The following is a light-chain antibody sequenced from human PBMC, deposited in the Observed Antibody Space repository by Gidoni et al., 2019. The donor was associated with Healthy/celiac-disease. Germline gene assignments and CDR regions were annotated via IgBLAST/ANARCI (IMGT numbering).Light chain of an antibody. V-gene: IGKV1-8*01. J-gene: IGKJ1*01. CDR1: RDISSY. CDR2: AGS. Sequence: GDRVTITCRASRDISSYLAWYQQKPGKAPKLLIYAGSTWQSGVPSRFSGSGSGTDFTLNISCLQSEDVATYYCQQDHSYPQTFGQGTKVEIK. CDR3: QQDHSYPQT.